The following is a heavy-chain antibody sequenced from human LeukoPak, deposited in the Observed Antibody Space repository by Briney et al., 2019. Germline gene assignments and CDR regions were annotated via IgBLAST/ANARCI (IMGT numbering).Heavy chain of an antibody. J-gene: IGHJ4*02. Sequence: GGSLRLSCVASGLALSSYSMHWVRQAPGEGLEWVGVISYDGSDEYYTDSVKGRFTISRDNSKNTVYLQMNSLRADDTAVYYCARDFTPEWFDIHWGQGTLVTVS. D-gene: IGHD3-3*01. CDR3: ARDFTPEWFDIH. CDR1: GLALSSYS. V-gene: IGHV3-30*04. CDR2: ISYDGSDE.